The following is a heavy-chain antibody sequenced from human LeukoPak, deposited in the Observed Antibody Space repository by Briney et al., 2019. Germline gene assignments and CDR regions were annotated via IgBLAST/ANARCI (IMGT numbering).Heavy chain of an antibody. CDR1: GFTFSNAW. CDR2: IKSKTDGGTT. CDR3: TTDYCSSTSCAWYYYDSSGY. D-gene: IGHD3-22*01. J-gene: IGHJ4*02. V-gene: IGHV3-15*01. Sequence: PGGSLRLSCAASGFTFSNAWMSWVRQAPGKGLEWVGRIKSKTDGGTTDYAAPVKGRFTISRDDSKNTLYLQMNSLTTEDTAVYYCTTDYCSSTSCAWYYYDSSGYWGQGTLVTVSS.